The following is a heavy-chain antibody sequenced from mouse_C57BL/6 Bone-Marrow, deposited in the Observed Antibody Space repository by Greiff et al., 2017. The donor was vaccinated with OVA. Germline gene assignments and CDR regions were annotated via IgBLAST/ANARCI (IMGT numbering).Heavy chain of an antibody. CDR3: ARSPAYFPFAY. V-gene: IGHV1-80*01. J-gene: IGHJ3*01. Sequence: VQRVESGAELVKPGASVKISCKASGYAFSSYWMNWVKQRPGKGLEWIGQIYPGDGDTNYNGKFKGKATLTADKSSSTAYMQLSSLTSEDSAVYFCARSPAYFPFAYWGQGTLVTVSA. CDR1: GYAFSSYW. D-gene: IGHD2-10*01. CDR2: IYPGDGDT.